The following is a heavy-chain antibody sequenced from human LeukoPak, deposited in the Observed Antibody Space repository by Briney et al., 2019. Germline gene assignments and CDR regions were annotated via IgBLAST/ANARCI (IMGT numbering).Heavy chain of an antibody. CDR1: GFTFSNYW. D-gene: IGHD5-18*01. Sequence: SGGSLRLSCAASGFTFSNYWMSWVRQAPGKGLEWVANIKQDGGEKYYVDSVRGRFAISRDNAKNSLYLQMNSLRAEDTALYYCARDRGIQLWFGPGYMDVWGKGTTVTVSS. J-gene: IGHJ6*03. CDR2: IKQDGGEK. V-gene: IGHV3-7*03. CDR3: ARDRGIQLWFGPGYMDV.